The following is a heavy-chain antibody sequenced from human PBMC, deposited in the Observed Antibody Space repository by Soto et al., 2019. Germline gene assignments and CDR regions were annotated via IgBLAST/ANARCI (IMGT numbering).Heavy chain of an antibody. CDR2: ISYDGSNK. J-gene: IGHJ4*02. Sequence: QVQLVESGGGVVQPGRSLRLSCAASGFTFSSYGMHWVRQAPGKGLEWVAVISYDGSNKYYADSVKGRFTISRDNSKNTLYLQMNSLRAEDTAVYYCAKDGDSGCYPEHYWGQGTLVAVSS. D-gene: IGHD1-26*01. CDR3: AKDGDSGCYPEHY. V-gene: IGHV3-30*18. CDR1: GFTFSSYG.